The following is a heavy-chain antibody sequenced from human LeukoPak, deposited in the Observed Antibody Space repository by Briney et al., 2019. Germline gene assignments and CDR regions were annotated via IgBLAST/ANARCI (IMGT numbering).Heavy chain of an antibody. Sequence: SETLSLTCSVSGDSISYYYWTWLRQPAGKGLEWIGRIYSNGGTNYNPSLNSRVTMSIDTAKNQFSLNLSSVTAADTAIYYCARVHNSGPGYCSGTSCYRLGGWFDTWGQGTLVTVSS. CDR3: ARVHNSGPGYCSGTSCYRLGGWFDT. V-gene: IGHV4-4*07. CDR2: IYSNGGT. D-gene: IGHD2-2*02. J-gene: IGHJ5*02. CDR1: GDSISYYY.